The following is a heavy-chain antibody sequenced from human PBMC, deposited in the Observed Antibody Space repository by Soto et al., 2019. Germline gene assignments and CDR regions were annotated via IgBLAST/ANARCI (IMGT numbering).Heavy chain of an antibody. CDR1: GFSFSDSY. V-gene: IGHV3-11*06. CDR2: ISGSSGYT. CDR3: ARQNGYYYDSYGYKDF. D-gene: IGHD3-22*01. Sequence: GGSLRLSCAASGFSFSDSYMSWVRQAPGKGLEWVAYISGSSGYTGYADSVKGRFTISRDNAKNSLYLQMNSLRVEDTAVYYCARQNGYYYDSYGYKDFWGQGTQVTVSS. J-gene: IGHJ4*02.